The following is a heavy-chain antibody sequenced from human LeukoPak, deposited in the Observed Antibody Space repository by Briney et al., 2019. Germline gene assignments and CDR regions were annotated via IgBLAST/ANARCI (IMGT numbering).Heavy chain of an antibody. Sequence: GGSLRLSCVASGFTFSSSGMHWVRRAPGKGLEYGKGLEYVSGNSGNGGSTYYGNSVKGRFTISRDNSKNTLYLQMGSLRGEDMAVYYCARAFDYWGQGTLVAVSS. CDR3: ARAFDY. CDR2: NSGNGGST. CDR1: GFTFSSSG. V-gene: IGHV3-64*01. J-gene: IGHJ4*02.